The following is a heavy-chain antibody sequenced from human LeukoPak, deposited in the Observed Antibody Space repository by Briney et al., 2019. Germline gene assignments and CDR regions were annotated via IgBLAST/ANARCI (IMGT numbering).Heavy chain of an antibody. CDR1: GGTLSSYA. D-gene: IGHD4-17*01. CDR3: ARDHDYGEDYYSGMEV. CDR2: IIPIFGTA. J-gene: IGHJ6*04. Sequence: ASVKVSCKASGGTLSSYAISWVRQAAGQGLEWMGGIIPIFGTANYAQKFQGRVTITADKSTSTDYMELSSLSSEDTAVYYCARDHDYGEDYYSGMEVWGKGPTVTVSS. V-gene: IGHV1-69*06.